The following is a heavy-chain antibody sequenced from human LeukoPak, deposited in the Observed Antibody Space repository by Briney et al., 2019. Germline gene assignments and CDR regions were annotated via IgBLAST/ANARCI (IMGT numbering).Heavy chain of an antibody. V-gene: IGHV3-30*04. D-gene: IGHD1-26*01. CDR1: GFTFSSYA. CDR3: ASLVGATRGAL. CDR2: ISHDGSNK. Sequence: GGSLRLSCAASGFTFSSYAMHWVRQAPGKGLEWVAVISHDGSNKYYADSVKGRFTISRDNSKNTLYLQMNSLRAEDTAVYYCASLVGATRGALWGQGTLVTVSS. J-gene: IGHJ4*02.